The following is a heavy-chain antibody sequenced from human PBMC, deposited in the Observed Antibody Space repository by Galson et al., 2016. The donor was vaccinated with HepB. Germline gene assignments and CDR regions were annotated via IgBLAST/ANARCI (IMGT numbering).Heavy chain of an antibody. Sequence: SLRLSYAASGFTFSRFWMNWVRQAPGKGLEWVASIKEDGSKAFYSDSVKGRFTISRDNVENSLSLQMNSLRAEDTAVFYCARYGDEAGWNFHQWGQGTLVTVSS. V-gene: IGHV3-7*03. CDR3: ARYGDEAGWNFHQ. CDR1: GFTFSRFW. D-gene: IGHD6-19*01. CDR2: IKEDGSKA. J-gene: IGHJ1*01.